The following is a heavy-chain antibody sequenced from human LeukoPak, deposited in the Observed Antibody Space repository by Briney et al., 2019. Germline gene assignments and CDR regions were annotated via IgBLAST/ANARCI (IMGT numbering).Heavy chain of an antibody. Sequence: ASVKVSCKASGYTFTSYYMHWVRQAPGQGLEWMGIINPSGGSTFYAENFQGSVTMTRDMSTSTVYMELSSLRAEDTALYYCAKGSSWYRELDYWGQGTLVTVSS. CDR1: GYTFTSYY. J-gene: IGHJ4*02. V-gene: IGHV1-46*01. D-gene: IGHD6-13*01. CDR2: INPSGGST. CDR3: AKGSSWYRELDY.